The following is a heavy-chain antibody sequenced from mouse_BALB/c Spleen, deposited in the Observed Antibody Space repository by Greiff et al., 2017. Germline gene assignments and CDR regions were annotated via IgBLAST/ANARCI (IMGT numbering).Heavy chain of an antibody. CDR2: ISYSGST. V-gene: IGHV3-8*02. CDR3: ANYYGSSYVGWYFDV. CDR1: GDSITSGY. J-gene: IGHJ1*01. D-gene: IGHD1-1*01. Sequence: EVMLVESGPSLVKPSQTLSLTCSVTGDSITSGYWNWIRKFPGNKLEYMGYISYSGSTYYNPSLKSRISITRDTSKNQYYLQLNSVTTEDTATYYCANYYGSSYVGWYFDVWGAGTTVTVSS.